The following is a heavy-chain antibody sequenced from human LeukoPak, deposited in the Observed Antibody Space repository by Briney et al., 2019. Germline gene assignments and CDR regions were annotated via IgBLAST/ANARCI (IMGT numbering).Heavy chain of an antibody. Sequence: PGGSLRLSCAGSGFTLSSYWMHWVRQGPGKGLVWVSRIYSEGSRTTYADSVRGRFTISGDNAKNTLYLQMNSLRAEDTAVYYCAKDGGGGSYYDILTGPRDYYYYYMDVWGKGTTVTISS. J-gene: IGHJ6*03. D-gene: IGHD3-9*01. CDR1: GFTLSSYW. CDR3: AKDGGGGSYYDILTGPRDYYYYYMDV. V-gene: IGHV3-74*01. CDR2: IYSEGSRT.